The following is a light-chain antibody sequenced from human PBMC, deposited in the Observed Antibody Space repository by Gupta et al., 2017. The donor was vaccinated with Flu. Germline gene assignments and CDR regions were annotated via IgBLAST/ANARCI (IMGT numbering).Light chain of an antibody. Sequence: DIQLTQSPSSLSASVGDRVTITCRASQSISSYLNWYQQKPGKAPKLLIYAASSLQSGVLSRFSGSGSETDFTLTICSLQPEDFATYYCQQSYSTPTFGQGTRLEIK. CDR3: QQSYSTPT. V-gene: IGKV1-39*01. CDR1: QSISSY. CDR2: AAS. J-gene: IGKJ5*01.